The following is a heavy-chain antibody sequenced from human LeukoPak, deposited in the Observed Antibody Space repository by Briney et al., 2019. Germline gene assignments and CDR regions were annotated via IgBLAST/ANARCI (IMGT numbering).Heavy chain of an antibody. CDR3: ASQHTTSSHY. Sequence: GESLKISCKGSGYSFTNYWIGWVRQMPGKGLEWMGIIYPGDSDTRFSPSFQGQVTISADRSISTAYLQWSSLKASDTAMYYCASQHTTSSHYWGQGTLVTVSS. CDR2: IYPGDSDT. CDR1: GYSFTNYW. J-gene: IGHJ4*02. D-gene: IGHD6-6*01. V-gene: IGHV5-51*01.